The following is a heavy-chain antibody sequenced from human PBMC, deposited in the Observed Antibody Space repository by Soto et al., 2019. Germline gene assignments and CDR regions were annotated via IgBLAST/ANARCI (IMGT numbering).Heavy chain of an antibody. CDR1: GGSISSGGYY. Sequence: QVQLQESGPGLVKPSQTLSLTCTVSGGSISSGGYYWSWIRQHPGKGVEWIGYIYYSGSTHYNPSLKSRGTISADTSNNQFSLKLSSVTAADTAVDYCASVIYYYYGMDVWGQGTTVTVSS. J-gene: IGHJ6*02. V-gene: IGHV4-31*03. CDR3: ASVIYYYYGMDV. CDR2: IYYSGST.